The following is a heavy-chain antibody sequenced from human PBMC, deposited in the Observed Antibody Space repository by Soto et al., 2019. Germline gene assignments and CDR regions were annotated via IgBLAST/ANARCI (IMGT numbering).Heavy chain of an antibody. CDR3: PRDRGRCHET. Sequence: GGSLRLSCAASGFTFSSYWMHWVRQVPGKGLLWVARINSDGSGTSYADSVKGRFTISRDNVRNTLYLQMNTLGAEDTAVYYCPRDRGRCHETWGQGTVVTVSS. V-gene: IGHV3-74*01. CDR2: INSDGSGT. D-gene: IGHD2-15*01. J-gene: IGHJ5*02. CDR1: GFTFSSYW.